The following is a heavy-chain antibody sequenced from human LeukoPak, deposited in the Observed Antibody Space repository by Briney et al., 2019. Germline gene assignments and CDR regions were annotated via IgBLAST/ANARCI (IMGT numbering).Heavy chain of an antibody. Sequence: PGRSLRLSCAASGFTFSSYAMHWVRQAPGKGLEWVAVISYDGSNKYYADSVKGRFTISRDNSKNTLYLQMNSLRAEDTAVYYCARARGYSSAYDAFDIWGQGTMVTVSS. J-gene: IGHJ3*02. CDR1: GFTFSSYA. CDR2: ISYDGSNK. V-gene: IGHV3-30*04. CDR3: ARARGYSSAYDAFDI. D-gene: IGHD5-12*01.